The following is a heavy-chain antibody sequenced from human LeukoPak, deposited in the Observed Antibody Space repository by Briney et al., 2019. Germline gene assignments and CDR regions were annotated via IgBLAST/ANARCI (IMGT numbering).Heavy chain of an antibody. CDR1: GGPISSHY. D-gene: IGHD4-23*01. CDR3: ARAPFETTVVTENYYYYYGMDV. CDR2: IYYSGST. V-gene: IGHV4-59*11. J-gene: IGHJ6*02. Sequence: PSETLSLTCTVSGGPISSHYWSWIRQPPGKGLEWIGYIYYSGSTNYNPSLKSRVTISVDTSKNQFSLKLSSVTAADTAVYYCARAPFETTVVTENYYYYYGMDVWGQGTTVTVSS.